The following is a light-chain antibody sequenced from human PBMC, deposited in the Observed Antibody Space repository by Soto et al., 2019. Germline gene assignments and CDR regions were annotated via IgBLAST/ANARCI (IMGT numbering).Light chain of an antibody. CDR1: RSVDSY. CDR3: QQRINWPPT. Sequence: EIVLTQSPATLSLSPGERATLSRRASRSVDSYLAWYQQKPGQAPRLLIYDASNRATGIPPRFSGSGSGTDFTLTISSLEPEDFAVYYCQQRINWPPTFGGGTKVDIK. V-gene: IGKV3-11*01. CDR2: DAS. J-gene: IGKJ4*01.